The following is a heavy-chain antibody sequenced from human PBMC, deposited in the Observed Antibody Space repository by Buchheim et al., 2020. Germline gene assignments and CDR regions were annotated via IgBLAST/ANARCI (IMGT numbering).Heavy chain of an antibody. J-gene: IGHJ4*02. Sequence: QVQLQQGGAGLLKPSETLSLTCAVYGGSFSGYYWSWIRQPPGKGLEWIGEINHSGSTNSNPSLKSRVTISVDTSKNQFSLKLSSVTAADTAVYYCASYYYGSGSLDYWGQGTL. V-gene: IGHV4-34*01. D-gene: IGHD3-10*01. CDR3: ASYYYGSGSLDY. CDR2: INHSGST. CDR1: GGSFSGYY.